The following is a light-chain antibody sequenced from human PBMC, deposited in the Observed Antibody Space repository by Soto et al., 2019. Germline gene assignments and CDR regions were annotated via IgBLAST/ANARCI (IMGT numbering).Light chain of an antibody. V-gene: IGKV1-5*03. Sequence: DIQMTQSPSTLSASVGDRVPITCRASQSISSWLAWYQQKPGKAPKLLIYKESSLESGVPSRFSGSGSGTEFTLTIRSLQPDEFATYDCQQYNSYWTFGQGTKVDIK. J-gene: IGKJ1*01. CDR3: QQYNSYWT. CDR2: KES. CDR1: QSISSW.